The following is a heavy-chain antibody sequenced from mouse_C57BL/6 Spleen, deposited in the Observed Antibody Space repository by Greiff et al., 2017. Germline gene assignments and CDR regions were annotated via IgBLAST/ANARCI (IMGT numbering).Heavy chain of an antibody. J-gene: IGHJ1*03. CDR2: IDPSDSYT. V-gene: IGHV1-50*01. D-gene: IGHD2-3*01. CDR3: ARGMGMSKRDFDV. CDR1: GYTFTSYW. Sequence: QVQLQQPGAELVKPGASVKLSCKASGYTFTSYWMQWVKQRPGQGLEWIGEIDPSDSYTNYNQKFKGKATLTVDTSSSTAYMQLSSLTSEDSAVDYCARGMGMSKRDFDVWGTGTTVTVSS.